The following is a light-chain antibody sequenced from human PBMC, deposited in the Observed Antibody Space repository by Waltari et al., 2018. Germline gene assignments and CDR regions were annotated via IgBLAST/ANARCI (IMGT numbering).Light chain of an antibody. CDR1: QSVNNY. V-gene: IGKV3-11*01. CDR3: QQRANWLT. J-gene: IGKJ4*01. CDR2: DAS. Sequence: EIVLTQSPATLSLFPGERATLSCRASQSVNNYLAWYQQRPGQAPRLLIYDASNRATGIPARFSGSGFGTDFTLTISTLEPEDFAVYYCQQRANWLTFGGGTKVEIK.